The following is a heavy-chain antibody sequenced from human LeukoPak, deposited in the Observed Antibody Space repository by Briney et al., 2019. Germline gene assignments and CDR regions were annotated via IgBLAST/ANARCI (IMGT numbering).Heavy chain of an antibody. CDR1: GFTVSSNE. CDR2: ISGGST. V-gene: IGHV3-38-3*01. Sequence: GGSLRLSCAASGFTVSSNEMSWVRQAPGKGLEWVSSISGGSTYYADSVKGRFTISRDNSKNTLYVQMSSLRAEDTAVYYCAKDGPYYGSGAMYYFDFWGQGTPVTVSS. CDR3: AKDGPYYGSGAMYYFDF. D-gene: IGHD3-10*01. J-gene: IGHJ4*02.